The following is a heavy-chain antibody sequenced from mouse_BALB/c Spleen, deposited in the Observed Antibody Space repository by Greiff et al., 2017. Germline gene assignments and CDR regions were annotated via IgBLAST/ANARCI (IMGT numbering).Heavy chain of an antibody. CDR1: GFSLSTYGIG. J-gene: IGHJ4*01. Sequence: QVTLKESGPGILQPSQTLSLTCSFSGFSLSTYGIGVGWIRQPSGKGLEWLAHIWWNDNKYYNTALKSRLTISKDTSNNQVFLKIASVDTADTATYYCARMRYDGTDYYAMDYWGQGTSVTVSS. D-gene: IGHD2-14*01. CDR2: IWWNDNK. CDR3: ARMRYDGTDYYAMDY. V-gene: IGHV8-11*01.